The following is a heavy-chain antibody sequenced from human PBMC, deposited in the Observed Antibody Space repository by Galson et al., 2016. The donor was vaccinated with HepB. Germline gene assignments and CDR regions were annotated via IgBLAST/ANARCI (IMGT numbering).Heavy chain of an antibody. CDR3: ARGNEEVTALPHYFDY. Sequence: SLRLSCAASGFSFNAYSMNWVRQAPGRGLGWISYISGSGTTIIYADSVRGRITISRDNAKNSLYLQMKSLRAEDTAVYYCARGNEEVTALPHYFDYWGRGSLVTVSS. D-gene: IGHD2-21*02. CDR2: ISGSGTTI. J-gene: IGHJ4*02. CDR1: GFSFNAYS. V-gene: IGHV3-48*04.